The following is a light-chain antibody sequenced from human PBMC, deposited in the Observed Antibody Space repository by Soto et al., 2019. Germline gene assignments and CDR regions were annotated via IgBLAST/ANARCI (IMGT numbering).Light chain of an antibody. CDR1: QGIGND. V-gene: IGKV1-17*01. Sequence: DIQMTQSPSSLSASVGDRVTITCPASQGIGNDLGWYQQKPGKAPKRLIYAASSLQSGVPSRFSGSGSGTEFTLTISSLQPEDFAAYYCLQHNSYPLTFGQGTKVEIK. CDR2: AAS. J-gene: IGKJ1*01. CDR3: LQHNSYPLT.